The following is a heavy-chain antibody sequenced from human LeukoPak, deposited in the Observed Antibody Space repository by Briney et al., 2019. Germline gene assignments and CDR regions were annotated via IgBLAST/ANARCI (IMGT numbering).Heavy chain of an antibody. CDR2: TYHWSKWFN. D-gene: IGHD3-16*01. Sequence: SQTLSLTCAISGDSVTSGIWNWIRQSPSRGLEWLGRTYHWSKWFNDYAVSVESRMTISADTSRNQFSLQLNSVTPEDTAVYYCARDLHGSRGEFDYWGQGTLVTVSS. CDR1: GDSVTSGI. V-gene: IGHV6-1*01. CDR3: ARDLHGSRGEFDY. J-gene: IGHJ4*02.